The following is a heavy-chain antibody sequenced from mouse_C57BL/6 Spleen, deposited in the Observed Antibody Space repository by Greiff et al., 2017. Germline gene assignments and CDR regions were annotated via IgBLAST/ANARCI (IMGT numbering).Heavy chain of an antibody. Sequence: GGGLVQPKGSLKLSCAASGFSFNTYAMNWVRQAPGKGLEWVARIRSKSNNYATYYADSVKDRFTSSRDDSESMLYLQMNNLKTEGTAMYYCVIPASYYSNHYYAMDYWGQGTSVTVSS. D-gene: IGHD2-5*01. J-gene: IGHJ4*01. CDR1: GFSFNTYA. CDR2: IRSKSNNYAT. CDR3: VIPASYYSNHYYAMDY. V-gene: IGHV10-1*01.